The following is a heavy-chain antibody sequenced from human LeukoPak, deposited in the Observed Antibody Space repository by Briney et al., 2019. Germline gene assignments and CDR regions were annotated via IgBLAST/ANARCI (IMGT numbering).Heavy chain of an antibody. Sequence: PSETLSLTCTVSGGSISYYYWSWIRQSPGKGLEWIGYIYYSETTNYNPSLKSRVTISVDTSKNQFSLQLGSVTAADTAVYYCAREDPQTTVPEGMDVWGQGTTVTVSS. V-gene: IGHV4-59*01. CDR3: AREDPQTTVPEGMDV. CDR2: IYYSETT. D-gene: IGHD4-17*01. J-gene: IGHJ6*02. CDR1: GGSISYYY.